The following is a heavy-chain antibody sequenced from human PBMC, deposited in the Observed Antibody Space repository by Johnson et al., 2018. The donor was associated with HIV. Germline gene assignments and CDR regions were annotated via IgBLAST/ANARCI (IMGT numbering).Heavy chain of an antibody. V-gene: IGHV3-20*04. J-gene: IGHJ3*02. CDR3: ARDRYSSGWVSALDI. CDR2: INWNGGST. CDR1: GFTFDDYA. Sequence: VQLVESGGGVVRPGGSLRLSCAASGFTFDDYAMSWVRQAPGKGLEWVSGINWNGGSTGYADSVKGRFTISRDNARNSLNVQMNRLRAEDTALYYCARDRYSSGWVSALDIWGQGTMVTVSS. D-gene: IGHD6-19*01.